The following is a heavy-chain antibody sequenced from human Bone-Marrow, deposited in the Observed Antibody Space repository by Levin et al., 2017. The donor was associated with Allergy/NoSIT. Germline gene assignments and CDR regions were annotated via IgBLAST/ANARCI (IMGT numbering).Heavy chain of an antibody. J-gene: IGHJ4*02. CDR1: GVTFSPYA. CDR2: ISSEGTKK. V-gene: IGHV3-30*03. CDR3: ARRVYDGTGYFYFDY. Sequence: GGSLRLSCAASGVTFSPYAMHGVRQAPGKGLEWGPGISSEGTKKYYADSVRGRITISRDNSKNTLYMHLDRLRMEDTAVYFCARRVYDGTGYFYFDYWGQVTLVTVS. D-gene: IGHD3/OR15-3a*01.